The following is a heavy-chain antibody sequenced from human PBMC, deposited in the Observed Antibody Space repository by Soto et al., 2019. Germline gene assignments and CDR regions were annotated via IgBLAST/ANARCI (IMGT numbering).Heavy chain of an antibody. V-gene: IGHV4-59*01. CDR2: IYYSGST. CDR3: ARDRVGVSYNCFDA. D-gene: IGHD1-26*01. J-gene: IGHJ5*02. Sequence: ASETLSLTCTVSGGSISSYYWSWIRQPPGKGLEWIGYIYYSGSTNYNPALKSRVTTSVDTSKNQFSLKLTSVTAADTAVYYCARDRVGVSYNCFDAWGRGTLVTVAS. CDR1: GGSISSYY.